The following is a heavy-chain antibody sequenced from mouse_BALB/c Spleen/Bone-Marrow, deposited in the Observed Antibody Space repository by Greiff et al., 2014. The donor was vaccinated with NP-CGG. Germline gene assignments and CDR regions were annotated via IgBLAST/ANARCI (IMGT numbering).Heavy chain of an antibody. V-gene: IGHV1-82*01. CDR2: IYPGDGNT. CDR3: ALYDYDGLSWFAY. J-gene: IGHJ3*01. Sequence: LVESGPELVKPGASVKISCKASGYAFSSSWMNWVKQRPGQGLEWIGRIYPGDGNTNYNGKFKGKATLTADKSSTPAYMQLSSLTSVDSAVYFCALYDYDGLSWFAYWGQGTLVTVSA. CDR1: GYAFSSSW. D-gene: IGHD2-4*01.